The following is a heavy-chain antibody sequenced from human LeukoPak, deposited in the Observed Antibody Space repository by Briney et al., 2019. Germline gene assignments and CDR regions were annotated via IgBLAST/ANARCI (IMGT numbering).Heavy chain of an antibody. CDR3: AKGVSGSYSLLSY. Sequence: GGSLRLSCAASGFTFSSYGMHWVRQAPGKGLEWVAFIRYDGSNKYYADSVKGRFTISRDNSKNTLYLQMNSLRAEDTAVYYCAKGVSGSYSLLSYWGQGTLVPVSS. CDR1: GFTFSSYG. D-gene: IGHD3-10*01. CDR2: IRYDGSNK. V-gene: IGHV3-30*02. J-gene: IGHJ4*02.